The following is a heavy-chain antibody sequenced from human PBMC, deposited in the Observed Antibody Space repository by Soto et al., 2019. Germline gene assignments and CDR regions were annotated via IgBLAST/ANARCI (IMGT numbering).Heavy chain of an antibody. V-gene: IGHV4-4*02. Sequence: SETLSLTCAVSGGSISSSNWWRWVRQPPGKGLEWIGEIYHSGSTNYNPSLKSRVTISVDKSKNQFSLKLSSVTAADTAVYYCARIQVVVVVAATHLFDYWGQGTLVTVSS. CDR2: IYHSGST. D-gene: IGHD2-15*01. CDR1: GGSISSSNW. CDR3: ARIQVVVVVAATHLFDY. J-gene: IGHJ4*02.